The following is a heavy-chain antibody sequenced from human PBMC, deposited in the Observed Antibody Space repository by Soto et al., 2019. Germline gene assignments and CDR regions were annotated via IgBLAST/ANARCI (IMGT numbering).Heavy chain of an antibody. CDR1: EFNCGSNA. J-gene: IGHJ5*02. CDR2: ITGSGSTT. V-gene: IGHV3-23*01. Sequence: GGSLRLSCASSEFNCGSNAMHWVRQAPGKGLEWVSGITGSGSTTFYADSVKGRFTISRDNSKNTLYLHMSSLRAEDTAIYYCAKDFTAYLSSWFHLWGQGTLVTVSS. CDR3: AKDFTAYLSSWFHL. D-gene: IGHD6-13*01.